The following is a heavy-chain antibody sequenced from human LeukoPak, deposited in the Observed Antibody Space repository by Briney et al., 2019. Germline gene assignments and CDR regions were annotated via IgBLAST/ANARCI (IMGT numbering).Heavy chain of an antibody. CDR2: ISAYNGNT. J-gene: IGHJ4*02. D-gene: IGHD6-13*01. V-gene: IGHV1-18*01. CDR3: ARDRTRYSSSWHLFDY. Sequence: ASVKVSCKASGGTFSSYAISWVRQAPGRGLEWMGWISAYNGNTNYAQKLQGRVTMTTDTSTSTAYMELRSLRSDDTAVYYCARDRTRYSSSWHLFDYWGQGTLVTVSS. CDR1: GGTFSSYA.